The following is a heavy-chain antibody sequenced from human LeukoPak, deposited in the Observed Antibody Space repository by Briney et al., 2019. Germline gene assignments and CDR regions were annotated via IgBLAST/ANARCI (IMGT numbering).Heavy chain of an antibody. CDR3: ATGGGYRSSTSCSALRY. V-gene: IGHV1-24*01. D-gene: IGHD2-2*01. J-gene: IGHJ4*02. Sequence: GASVNVSCKVSGYTLTELSMHWVRQARGKGVGLSGGFDPENGGTIYAQKFQGRVTMTEDTPRDTTYMELSRLRSEDTGVYYCATGGGYRSSTSCSALRYWGQGTLVTVSS. CDR2: FDPENGGT. CDR1: GYTLTELS.